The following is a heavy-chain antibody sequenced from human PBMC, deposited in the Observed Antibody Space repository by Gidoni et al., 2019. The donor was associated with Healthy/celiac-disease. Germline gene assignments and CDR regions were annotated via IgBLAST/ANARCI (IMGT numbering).Heavy chain of an antibody. CDR1: GYTFTSYG. V-gene: IGHV1-18*04. D-gene: IGHD3-22*01. Sequence: QVQLVQSGAEVKKPGASVKVSCKASGYTFTSYGISWVRPAPGQGLEWMGWISAYNGNTNYAQKLQGRVTMTTDTSTSTAYMELRSLRSDDTAVYYCARDQRYYDSSGYTDYWGQGTLVTVSS. CDR3: ARDQRYYDSSGYTDY. CDR2: ISAYNGNT. J-gene: IGHJ4*02.